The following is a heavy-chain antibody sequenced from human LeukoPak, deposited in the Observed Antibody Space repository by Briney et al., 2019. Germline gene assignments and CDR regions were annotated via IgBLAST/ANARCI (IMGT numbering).Heavy chain of an antibody. CDR1: GFTFSSYG. Sequence: GRSLRLSCAASGFTFSSYGMHWVRQAPGKGLEWVAVISYDGSNKYYADSVKGRFTISRDNSKNTLYLQMNSLRAEDTAVYYCAKKSDSSGYLGPSRYWGQGTLVTVSS. D-gene: IGHD3-22*01. CDR2: ISYDGSNK. CDR3: AKKSDSSGYLGPSRY. V-gene: IGHV3-30*18. J-gene: IGHJ4*02.